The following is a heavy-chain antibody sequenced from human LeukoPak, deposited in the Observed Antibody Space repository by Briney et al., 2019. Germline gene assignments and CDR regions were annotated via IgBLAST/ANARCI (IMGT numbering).Heavy chain of an antibody. J-gene: IGHJ4*02. CDR2: ISGSGGST. CDR3: AKQVLDIVVVPAAIFDY. CDR1: GFTFSSYA. V-gene: IGHV3-23*01. D-gene: IGHD2-2*02. Sequence: GGFLRLSCAASGFTFSSYAMSWVRQAPGKGLEWVSAISGSGGSTYYADSVKGRFTISRDNSKNTLYLQMNSLRAEDTAVYYCAKQVLDIVVVPAAIFDYWGQGTLVTVSS.